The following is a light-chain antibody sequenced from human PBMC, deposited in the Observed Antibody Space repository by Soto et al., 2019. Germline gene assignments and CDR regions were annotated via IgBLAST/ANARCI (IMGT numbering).Light chain of an antibody. CDR3: SSYTTSRTWV. Sequence: LTQPASVSGSPGQSITISCTGTSSDVGNYNYVSWYQHHPGKAPKLMIYEVSYRPSGVSVRFSGSKSGNTASLTISGLQAEDEANYYCSSYTTSRTWVFGGGTKLTVL. V-gene: IGLV2-14*01. CDR1: SSDVGNYNY. J-gene: IGLJ3*02. CDR2: EVS.